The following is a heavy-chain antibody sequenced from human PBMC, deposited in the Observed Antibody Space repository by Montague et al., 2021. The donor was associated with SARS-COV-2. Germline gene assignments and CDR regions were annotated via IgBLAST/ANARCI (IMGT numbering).Heavy chain of an antibody. V-gene: IGHV1-18*01. Sequence: SVKVSCKASGYTFTSYGISWVRQAPGQGLEWMGWISGYNGNTNYAEKLQDRVTMTTDTSTSIAYMELKSLTSDDTAVYYCAREKRGIQLWYGVDVWGQGTTVTVSS. CDR3: AREKRGIQLWYGVDV. J-gene: IGHJ6*02. CDR1: GYTFTSYG. CDR2: ISGYNGNT. D-gene: IGHD5-18*01.